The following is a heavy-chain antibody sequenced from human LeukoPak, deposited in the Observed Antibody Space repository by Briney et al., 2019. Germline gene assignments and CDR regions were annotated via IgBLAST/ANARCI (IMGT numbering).Heavy chain of an antibody. D-gene: IGHD3-22*01. V-gene: IGHV7-4-1*02. Sequence: ASVKVSCKASGGTFSSYAISWVRQAPGQGLEWMGWINTNTGNPTYAQGFTGRFVFSLDTSVSTAYLQISSLKAEDTAVYYCARSYYDSSGGNWFDPWGQGTLVTVSS. CDR1: GGTFSSYA. CDR3: ARSYYDSSGGNWFDP. J-gene: IGHJ5*02. CDR2: INTNTGNP.